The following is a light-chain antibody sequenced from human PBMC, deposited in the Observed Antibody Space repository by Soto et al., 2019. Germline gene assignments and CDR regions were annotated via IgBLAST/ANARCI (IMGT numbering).Light chain of an antibody. CDR2: AAS. CDR3: QNYDGEPIT. V-gene: IGKV1-27*01. Sequence: SQMTQSPSSLSASIGNRVSITCRASQDISNYLAWYQQKPGKVPKVLIYAASTLQPGVPSRFSGSGSGTDFTLTINSLQPDDIATYFCQNYDGEPITFGRGRRLEVK. CDR1: QDISNY. J-gene: IGKJ5*01.